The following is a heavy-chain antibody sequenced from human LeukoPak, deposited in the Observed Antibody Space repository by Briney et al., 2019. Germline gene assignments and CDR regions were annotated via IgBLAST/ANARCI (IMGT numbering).Heavy chain of an antibody. J-gene: IGHJ4*02. Sequence: SETLSLTCTVYGGSFRGYYWSWIRQPPGKGLEWIGEINHSGSTNYNPSLKSRVTISLDTSMKKFSLKLNSVTAADTAVYYCASTERCSTTCPLDYWGQGTLVTVSS. D-gene: IGHD2-2*01. CDR1: GGSFRGYY. CDR2: INHSGST. CDR3: ASTERCSTTCPLDY. V-gene: IGHV4-34*01.